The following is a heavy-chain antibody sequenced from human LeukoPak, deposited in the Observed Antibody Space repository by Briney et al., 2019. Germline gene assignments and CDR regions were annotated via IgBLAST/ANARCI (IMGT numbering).Heavy chain of an antibody. V-gene: IGHV3-23*01. CDR3: AREGIAAAGTRWFDP. CDR1: GFTFSNYV. CDR2: ISGSGGNT. D-gene: IGHD6-13*01. J-gene: IGHJ5*02. Sequence: GGSLRLSCAASGFTFSNYVMSWVRQAPGKGLEWVSAISGSGGNTYYADSVKGRFTISRDNSKNTLYLQMNSLRAEDTAVYYCAREGIAAAGTRWFDPWGQGTLVTVSS.